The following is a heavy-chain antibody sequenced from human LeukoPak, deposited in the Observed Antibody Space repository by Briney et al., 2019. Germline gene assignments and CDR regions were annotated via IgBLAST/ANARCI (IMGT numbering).Heavy chain of an antibody. CDR3: ARGVYSQSFRMDV. CDR1: GGSFSGYY. V-gene: IGHV4-34*01. J-gene: IGHJ6*04. D-gene: IGHD6-13*01. CDR2: INHSGST. Sequence: SETLSLTCAVYGGSFSGYYWSWIRQPPGKGLEWIGEINHSGSTNYNPSLKSRVTISVDTSKNQFSLKLSSVTAADTAVYYCARGVYSQSFRMDVWGKGTTVTVSS.